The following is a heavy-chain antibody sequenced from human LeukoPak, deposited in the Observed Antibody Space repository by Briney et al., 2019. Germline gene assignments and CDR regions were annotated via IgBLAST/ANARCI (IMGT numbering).Heavy chain of an antibody. CDR2: IYYSGST. CDR3: ARGLVGATGGRSAFDI. J-gene: IGHJ3*02. Sequence: SETLSLTCTVSGGSISSSYSYWGWIRQPPGKGLEWIGNIYYSGSTYYSPSLTSRVTVSVDTSENQFSLKLSSVTAADTAVYYCARGLVGATGGRSAFDIWGQGTMVTVSS. V-gene: IGHV4-39*07. CDR1: GGSISSSYSY. D-gene: IGHD1-26*01.